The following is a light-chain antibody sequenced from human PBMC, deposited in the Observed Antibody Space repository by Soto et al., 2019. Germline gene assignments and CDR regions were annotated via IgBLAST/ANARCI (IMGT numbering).Light chain of an antibody. CDR1: QRVSSY. CDR2: DAS. Sequence: EIVLTQSPATLSLSPGERATLSCRASQRVSSYLAWYQQKPGQAPRLLIYDASNRATGIPARFSGSGSGTDFTLTISSLEPEDFAVYYCQPRRNWPYTFGQGTKLEIK. CDR3: QPRRNWPYT. J-gene: IGKJ2*01. V-gene: IGKV3-11*01.